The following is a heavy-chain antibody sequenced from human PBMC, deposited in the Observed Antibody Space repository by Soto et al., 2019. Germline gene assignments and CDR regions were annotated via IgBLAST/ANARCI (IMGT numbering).Heavy chain of an antibody. Sequence: PSETLSLTCTVSGGSISGGGYYWSWIRQQPEKGLEWIGYIYYSGSTYYNPSLKSRVTISVETSKNQFSMKMSSVTAADTALYYCARDLVVVAANDHHYYRMHVRVQGTTVIVSS. V-gene: IGHV4-31*02. CDR2: IYYSGST. D-gene: IGHD2-15*01. CDR1: GGSISGGGYY. CDR3: ARDLVVVAANDHHYYRMHV. J-gene: IGHJ6*01.